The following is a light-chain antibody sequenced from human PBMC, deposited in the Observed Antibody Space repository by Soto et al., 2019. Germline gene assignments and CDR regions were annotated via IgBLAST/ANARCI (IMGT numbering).Light chain of an antibody. CDR3: QQYYDYPYT. J-gene: IGKJ2*01. CDR1: QSISGW. Sequence: DIQMTQSHYTLSASVGDRFTITCRASQSISGWLAWYRQTPGKAPKLMIYDASTLERGVPSRLSGSGSGTDFTLTISSLQPDDFATYYCQQYYDYPYTFGQGNKLEIQ. CDR2: DAS. V-gene: IGKV1-5*01.